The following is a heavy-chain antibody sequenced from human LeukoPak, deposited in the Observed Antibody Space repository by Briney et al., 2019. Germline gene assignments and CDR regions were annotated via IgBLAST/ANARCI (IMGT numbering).Heavy chain of an antibody. D-gene: IGHD1-14*01. V-gene: IGHV1-2*04. CDR2: INPNSGGT. CDR3: ARDTEAFDI. CDR1: GYTFTGYY. Sequence: ASVKVSCKASGYTFTGYYMHWVRQAPGQGLEWMGWINPNSGGTNYAQKFQGWVTMTRNTSISTAYMELSSLRSEDTAVYYCARDTEAFDIWGQGTMVTVSS. J-gene: IGHJ3*02.